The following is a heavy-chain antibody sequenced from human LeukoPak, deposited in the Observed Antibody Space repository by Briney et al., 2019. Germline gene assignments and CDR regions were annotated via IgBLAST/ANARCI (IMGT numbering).Heavy chain of an antibody. Sequence: PGGSLRLSCAASGFTFSSYGMHWVRQAPGKGLEWVAVISYDGSNKYYADSVKGRFTISRDNSKNTLYLQMNSLRAEDTAVYYCAKDAESAELWFDPWGQGTLVTVSS. CDR2: ISYDGSNK. CDR3: AKDAESAELWFDP. J-gene: IGHJ5*02. V-gene: IGHV3-30*18. CDR1: GFTFSSYG. D-gene: IGHD1-26*01.